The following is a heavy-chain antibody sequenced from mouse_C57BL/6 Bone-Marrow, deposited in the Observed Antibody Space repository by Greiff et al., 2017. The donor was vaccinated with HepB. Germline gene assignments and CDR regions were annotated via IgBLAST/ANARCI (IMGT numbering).Heavy chain of an antibody. J-gene: IGHJ3*01. CDR3: AGRASLLSWFAY. CDR2: IDPSDSYI. Sequence: QVQLQQPGAEFVKPGASVKLSCKASGYTFTSYWMQWVKQRPGQGLEWIGEIDPSDSYINYNRKFKGKATLTVDTSSSTDYMQLSSLTSEDSAVYYGAGRASLLSWFAYWGQGTRVTVSA. V-gene: IGHV1-50*01. D-gene: IGHD3-1*01. CDR1: GYTFTSYW.